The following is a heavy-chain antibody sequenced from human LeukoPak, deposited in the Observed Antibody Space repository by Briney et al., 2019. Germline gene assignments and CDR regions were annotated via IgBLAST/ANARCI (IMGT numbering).Heavy chain of an antibody. Sequence: SGGSLRLSCAASGFTFSRYWMHWVRQAPGKGLVWVSRINSDGSSTSYADSVKGRFTISRDNAKNTLYLQMNTLRAEDTAVYYCASDLKWELLQPFDYWGQGTLVTVSS. V-gene: IGHV3-74*01. CDR2: INSDGSST. J-gene: IGHJ4*02. CDR1: GFTFSRYW. CDR3: ASDLKWELLQPFDY. D-gene: IGHD1-26*01.